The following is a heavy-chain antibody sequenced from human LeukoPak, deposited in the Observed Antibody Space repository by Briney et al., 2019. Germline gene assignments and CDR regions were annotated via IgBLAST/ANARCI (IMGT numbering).Heavy chain of an antibody. Sequence: ASVKVSCKVSGYTLTELSMHWVRQAPGKGLEWMGGFDPEDGETIYAQKLQGRVTMTEDTATDIAYMELSSLTSEDTAVYYCATMTTFDPWGQGTLVTVSP. CDR2: FDPEDGET. CDR1: GYTLTELS. D-gene: IGHD4-11*01. CDR3: ATMTTFDP. V-gene: IGHV1-24*01. J-gene: IGHJ5*02.